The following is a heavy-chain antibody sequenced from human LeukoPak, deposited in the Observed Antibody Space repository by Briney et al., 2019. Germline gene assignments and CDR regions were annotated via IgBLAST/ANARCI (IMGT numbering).Heavy chain of an antibody. Sequence: PGGSLRLSCAASGLTVSSNCMSWVRQAPGKGLVWVSRINNDGSSTSYADSVQGRFTISRDNAKDTLYLQMNSLRAEDTALYYCARVARGDYYYYYMDVWGKGTTVTVSS. CDR3: ARVARGDYYYYYMDV. J-gene: IGHJ6*03. D-gene: IGHD3-10*01. CDR2: INNDGSST. V-gene: IGHV3-74*01. CDR1: GLTVSSNC.